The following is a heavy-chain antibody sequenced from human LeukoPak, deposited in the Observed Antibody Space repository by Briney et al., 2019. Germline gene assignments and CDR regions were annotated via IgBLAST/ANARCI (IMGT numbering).Heavy chain of an antibody. CDR2: IRGSGGST. J-gene: IGHJ5*02. V-gene: IGHV3-23*01. D-gene: IGHD2-8*01. CDR1: GFTFSSYA. Sequence: PGGSLRLSCAASGFTFSSYAMSWVRQAPGKGLEWVSAIRGSGGSTYYADSVKGRFTISRDNSKNTLYLQMNSLRAEDTAVYYCARFQPIYTNSYAWFDPWGQGTLVTVSS. CDR3: ARFQPIYTNSYAWFDP.